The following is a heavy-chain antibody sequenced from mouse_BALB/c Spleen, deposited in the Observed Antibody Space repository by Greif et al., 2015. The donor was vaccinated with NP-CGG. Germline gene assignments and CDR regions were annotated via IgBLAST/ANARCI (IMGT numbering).Heavy chain of an antibody. D-gene: IGHD1-1*01. J-gene: IGHJ4*01. Sequence: VQLQQSGAELVKPGASVKLSCTASGFNIKDTYMHWVKQRPEQGLEWIGRIDPANGNTKYDPKFQGKATITADTSSNTAYLQLSSLTSEDTAVYYCGIITDYWGQGTSVTVSS. CDR1: GFNIKDTY. V-gene: IGHV14-3*02. CDR3: GIITDY. CDR2: IDPANGNT.